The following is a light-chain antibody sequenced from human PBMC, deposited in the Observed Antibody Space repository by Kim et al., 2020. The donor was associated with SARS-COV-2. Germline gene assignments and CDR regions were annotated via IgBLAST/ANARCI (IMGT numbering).Light chain of an antibody. CDR3: QSYDSSLRV. V-gene: IGLV6-57*03. Sequence: GNAVHIACTRSGGSLARNYVQWYQQRPGSAPSTVIYEHNQRPSGVPARFSGSIDSSSNSASLTISGLKTEDEAEYYCQSYDSSLRVFGGGTQLTVL. CDR2: EHN. J-gene: IGLJ3*02. CDR1: GGSLARNY.